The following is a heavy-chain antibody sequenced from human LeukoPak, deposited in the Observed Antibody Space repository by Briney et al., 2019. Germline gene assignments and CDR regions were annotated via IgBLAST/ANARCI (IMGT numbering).Heavy chain of an antibody. CDR3: ATHEGVSIYYGMDV. V-gene: IGHV3-23*01. CDR1: GFTFSSYA. D-gene: IGHD5/OR15-5a*01. CDR2: ISGNDGTT. J-gene: IGHJ6*02. Sequence: GGSLRLSCAASGFTFSSYAMSWVRQPPGKGLEWVSIISGNDGTTDYADSVKGRFTISRDNSKNTLYLQMNSLRAEDTAVYYCATHEGVSIYYGMDVWGQGTTVTVSS.